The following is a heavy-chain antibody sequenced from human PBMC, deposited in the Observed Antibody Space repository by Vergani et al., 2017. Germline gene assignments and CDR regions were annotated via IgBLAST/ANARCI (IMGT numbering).Heavy chain of an antibody. J-gene: IGHJ5*02. D-gene: IGHD2-2*01. V-gene: IGHV5-51*01. CDR1: ESSFISNE. Sequence: EVMLVQSGAEVKKPGESLKISCKYSESSFISNEIAWVRQMSGKGLQWMGNINPIDSKIAYSPSFQGQAIMSLDKSITTAYLQWRSLKASDTAMHYCSRQGGYCSSTSCSRDNWFDPWGQGTLVTVSS. CDR3: SRQGGYCSSTSCSRDNWFDP. CDR2: INPIDSKI.